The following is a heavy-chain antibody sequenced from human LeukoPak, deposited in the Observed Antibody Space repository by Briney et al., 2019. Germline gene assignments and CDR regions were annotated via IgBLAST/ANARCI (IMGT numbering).Heavy chain of an antibody. D-gene: IGHD2-21*02. Sequence: SETLSLTCTVSGGSINSRSYYWGWIRQPPGKGLEWIGNIYYSGNTYYNPSLKSRVTISVDTSKNQFSLKLSSVTAADTAVYYCARVGEFVLVTASTHSYYMDLWGKGTTVTVSS. CDR1: GGSINSRSYY. CDR3: ARVGEFVLVTASTHSYYMDL. J-gene: IGHJ6*03. V-gene: IGHV4-39*07. CDR2: IYYSGNT.